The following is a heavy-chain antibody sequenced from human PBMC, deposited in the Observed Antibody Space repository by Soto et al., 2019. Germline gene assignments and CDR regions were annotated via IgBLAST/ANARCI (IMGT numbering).Heavy chain of an antibody. J-gene: IGHJ4*02. D-gene: IGHD2-15*01. Sequence: GGSLRLSCAASGFTFSSYWMHWVRQAPGKGLVWVSRINSDGSSTSYADSVKGRFTISRDNAKNTLYLQMNSLRAEDTAVYYYATGGPDIVVVVAATVLDYWGQGTLVTVSS. CDR1: GFTFSSYW. V-gene: IGHV3-74*01. CDR2: INSDGSST. CDR3: ATGGPDIVVVVAATVLDY.